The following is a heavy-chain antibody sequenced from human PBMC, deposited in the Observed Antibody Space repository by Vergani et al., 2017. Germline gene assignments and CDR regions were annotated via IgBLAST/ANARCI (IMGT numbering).Heavy chain of an antibody. CDR3: ARDRRVGARDGMDV. D-gene: IGHD1-26*01. CDR1: GGSFSGYY. CDR2: IYTSGST. J-gene: IGHJ6*02. V-gene: IGHV4-59*10. Sequence: QVQLQQWGAGLLKPSETLSLTCAVYGGSFSGYYWSWIRQPPGKGLEWIGRIYTSGSTNYNPSLKSRVTISVDTSKNQFSLKLSSVTAADTAVYYCARDRRVGARDGMDVWGQGTTVTVSS.